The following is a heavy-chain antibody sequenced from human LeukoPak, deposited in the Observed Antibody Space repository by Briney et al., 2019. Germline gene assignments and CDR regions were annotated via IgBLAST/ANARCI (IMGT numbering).Heavy chain of an antibody. CDR2: ISPYNGNT. V-gene: IGHV1-18*01. CDR3: ARDQRGYGDSSGASKWIDH. Sequence: ASVKVSCKASGYTLTSYGINWVRQAPGQGLEWMGWISPYNGNTKYAEKIQRRVTITTDTSTSTAYMELRSLSSDDTAVYYCARDQRGYGDSSGASKWIDHWGQGTLVTVSS. D-gene: IGHD4-17*01. CDR1: GYTLTSYG. J-gene: IGHJ5*02.